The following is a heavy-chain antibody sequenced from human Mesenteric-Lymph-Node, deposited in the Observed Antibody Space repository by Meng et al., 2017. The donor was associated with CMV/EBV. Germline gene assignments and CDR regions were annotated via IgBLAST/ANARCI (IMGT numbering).Heavy chain of an antibody. J-gene: IGHJ4*02. CDR2: HSVGDIT. CDR1: WFTFSSYA. CDR3: ATAPTWGWQGADY. D-gene: IGHD3-16*01. Sequence: CTASWFTFSSYAKSWVRPAPGKGLEGVSDHSVGDITYYAGAVKGRFTISRDNSKNTVYLQMNSLRVDDTAVYFCATAPTWGWQGADYWGQGTLVTVSS. V-gene: IGHV3-23*01.